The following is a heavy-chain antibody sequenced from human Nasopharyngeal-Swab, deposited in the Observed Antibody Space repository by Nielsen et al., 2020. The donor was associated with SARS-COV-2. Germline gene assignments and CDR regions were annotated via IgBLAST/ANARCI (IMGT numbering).Heavy chain of an antibody. Sequence: SETLSLTCTVSGGSISSYYWSWIRQPPGKGLEWIGYIYYSGSTNYNPSLKSRVTISVDTSKNQFSLKLSSVTAADTAVYYCARDSGWSGYYLGYFDYWGQETLVTVSS. V-gene: IGHV4-59*01. CDR2: IYYSGST. CDR3: ARDSGWSGYYLGYFDY. D-gene: IGHD3-3*01. CDR1: GGSISSYY. J-gene: IGHJ4*02.